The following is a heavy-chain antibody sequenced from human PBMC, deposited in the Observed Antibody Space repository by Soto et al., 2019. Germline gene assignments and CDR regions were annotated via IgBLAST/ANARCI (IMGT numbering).Heavy chain of an antibody. J-gene: IGHJ6*04. Sequence: QVQLVQSGAEVKKPGSSVRVSCKASGGTFSSYAISWVRQAPGQGLEWIGGFIHSSGTATYAQEFQGRVTITADESTSTAYVVLSSLRAQDTVVYYYARKGVGTLRYCAYPHDYDYYGMHVWGDGTLVTVAP. V-gene: IGHV1-69*01. CDR3: ARKGVGTLRYCAYPHDYDYYGMHV. CDR1: GGTFSSYA. D-gene: IGHD3-9*01. CDR2: FIHSSGTA.